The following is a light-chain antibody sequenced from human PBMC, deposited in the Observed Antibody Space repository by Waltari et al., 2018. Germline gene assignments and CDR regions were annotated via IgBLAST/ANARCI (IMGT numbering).Light chain of an antibody. J-gene: IGLJ3*02. CDR3: CSYAGSSTLWV. Sequence: QSALTQPASVSGSPGQSITLSCTGTRSDVVGYNLVFWYHQHPGKAPKLMIYEVSKGPSGVSSRFSGSKSGNTASLTISGLQAEDEADYYCCSYAGSSTLWVFGGGTKLTVL. CDR1: RSDVVGYNL. V-gene: IGLV2-23*02. CDR2: EVS.